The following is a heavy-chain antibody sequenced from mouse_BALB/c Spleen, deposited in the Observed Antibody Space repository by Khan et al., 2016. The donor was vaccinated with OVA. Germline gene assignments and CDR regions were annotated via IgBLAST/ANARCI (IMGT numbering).Heavy chain of an antibody. CDR2: ISTYYGDA. V-gene: IGHV1S137*01. J-gene: IGHJ3*01. CDR3: AGGGGGDRFVY. CDR1: GYRFTDFT. Sequence: QIQLVQSGAELVRPGVSVKISCKGSGYRFTDFTIHWVKQSHAKSLEWIGVISTYYGDADYNQKFKGKATMTVDKSSSTAYMELARLTSEDSAIYYCAGGGGGDRFVYWGQGTLVTVSA.